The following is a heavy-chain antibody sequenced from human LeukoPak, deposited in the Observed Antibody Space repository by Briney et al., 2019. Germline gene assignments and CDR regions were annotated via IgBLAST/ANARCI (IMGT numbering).Heavy chain of an antibody. CDR2: VSGSGYRR. V-gene: IGHV3-23*01. Sequence: PGGSLRLSCAASGFDFSAYAMTWVRQAPGKGLEWVSTVSGSGYRRYYADSVKGRFTVSRDNAKKTIFVQMHSLRAEDTAKYYCAKGGDALTDAPHGDVVTTTLDGFDLWGQGAMVTVSS. J-gene: IGHJ3*01. D-gene: IGHD2-21*02. CDR3: AKGGDALTDAPHGDVVTTTLDGFDL. CDR1: GFDFSAYA.